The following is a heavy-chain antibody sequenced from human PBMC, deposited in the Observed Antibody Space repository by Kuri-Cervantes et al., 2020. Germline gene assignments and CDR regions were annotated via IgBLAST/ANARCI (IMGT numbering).Heavy chain of an antibody. CDR1: GFTFSDYY. CDR3: ASSFRAPTPNDY. CDR2: ISSSGSTI. Sequence: GGSLRLSCAASGFTFSDYYMSWIRQAPGKGLEWVSYISSSGSTIYYADSVKGRFTISRDNAKNSLYLQMNSLRAEDTAVYYCASSFRAPTPNDYWGQGTLVTVSS. D-gene: IGHD3-16*01. V-gene: IGHV3-11*01. J-gene: IGHJ4*02.